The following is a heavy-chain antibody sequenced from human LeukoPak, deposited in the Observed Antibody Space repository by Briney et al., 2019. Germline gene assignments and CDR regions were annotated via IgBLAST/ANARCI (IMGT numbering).Heavy chain of an antibody. V-gene: IGHV3-15*01. Sequence: GGSLRLSCAASGFTFSNAWMTWVRQAPGKGLEWVGRIKSNTDGGTTDYAALVKGRFTISRDDSKNTLYLQMNSLKTEDTAVYYCTTKYTSSWSPTNWGQGTLVTVSS. D-gene: IGHD6-13*01. J-gene: IGHJ4*02. CDR2: IKSNTDGGTT. CDR3: TTKYTSSWSPTN. CDR1: GFTFSNAW.